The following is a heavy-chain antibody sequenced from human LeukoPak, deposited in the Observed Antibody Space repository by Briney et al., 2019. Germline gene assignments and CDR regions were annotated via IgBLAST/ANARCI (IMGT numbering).Heavy chain of an antibody. CDR1: GASMSSNY. D-gene: IGHD6-19*01. J-gene: IGHJ4*02. Sequence: SETLSLTCNVSGASMSSNYWSWIRQPPGKGLGWIGYIYHSGNTNYSPSLESRVTMSVDESKNQFSLRVHFVSAADTAVYYCASTRRAAVAGRFDSWGQGTLVTVSS. CDR2: IYHSGNT. CDR3: ASTRRAAVAGRFDS. V-gene: IGHV4-4*09.